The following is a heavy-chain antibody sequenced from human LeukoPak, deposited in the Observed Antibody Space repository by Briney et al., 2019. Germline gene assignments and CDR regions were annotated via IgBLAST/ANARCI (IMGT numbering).Heavy chain of an antibody. CDR3: ARPYSSTSAWFDP. Sequence: GESLKISCKGLGYNFATYWIAWVRQMPGKGLEWMGIIYPGDSDTRYSPSFQGQVTISADTSINTACLQWISLKPSDTAIYFCARPYSSTSAWFDPWGQGTLVTVSS. CDR2: IYPGDSDT. J-gene: IGHJ5*02. D-gene: IGHD6-13*01. V-gene: IGHV5-51*01. CDR1: GYNFATYW.